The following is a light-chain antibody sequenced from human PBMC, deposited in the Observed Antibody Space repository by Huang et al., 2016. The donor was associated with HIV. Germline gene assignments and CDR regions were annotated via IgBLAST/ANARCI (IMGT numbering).Light chain of an antibody. CDR3: QQYNNWPPYT. CDR2: GAS. V-gene: IGKV3-15*01. Sequence: EIVMTQSPATLSVSPGERATLSCRASQSISSNLAWYQQQPGQSPRILIYGASTRATGIPARFSGSGSGTEFTLTISSLQSEDLAVYYCQQYNNWPPYTFGQGTKLEIK. J-gene: IGKJ2*01. CDR1: QSISSN.